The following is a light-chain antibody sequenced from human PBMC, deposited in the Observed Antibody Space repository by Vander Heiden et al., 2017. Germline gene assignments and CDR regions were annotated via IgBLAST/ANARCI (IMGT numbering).Light chain of an antibody. Sequence: QSALTQPASVSGSPGQSITISCTGTSSDVGGYNYVSWNQQHPGKAPKLMIYDVSNRTSGVSNRFSGSKSGNTASLTISGLQAEDEADYYCSSYTSSSPWVFGGGTKLTVL. CDR3: SSYTSSSPWV. CDR2: DVS. V-gene: IGLV2-14*03. CDR1: SSDVGGYNY. J-gene: IGLJ3*02.